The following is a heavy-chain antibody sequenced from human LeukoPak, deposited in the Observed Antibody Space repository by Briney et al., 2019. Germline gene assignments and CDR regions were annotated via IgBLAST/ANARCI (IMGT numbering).Heavy chain of an antibody. J-gene: IGHJ4*02. CDR1: GVSFSGYY. CDR3: ARLYDSSGYKLDY. CDR2: INHSGST. Sequence: PSETLSLTCAVYGVSFSGYYWSWIRQPPGKGLEWIGEINHSGSTNYNSSLKSRVTTSVDTSKNQFSLKLSSVTAADTAVYYCARLYDSSGYKLDYWGQGTLVTVSS. D-gene: IGHD3-22*01. V-gene: IGHV4-34*01.